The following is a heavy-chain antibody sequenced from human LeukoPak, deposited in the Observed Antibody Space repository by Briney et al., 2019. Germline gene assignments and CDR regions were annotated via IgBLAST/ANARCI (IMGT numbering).Heavy chain of an antibody. J-gene: IGHJ4*02. CDR1: GYTFTSYY. Sequence: GASVKVSCKASGYTFTSYYMHWVRQAPGQGLEWMGIINPSGGSTSYAQKFQGRVTMTRDTSTSTVYMELSSLRSEDTAVYYCARAEKYYDFWSGYYKPVYFDYWGQGTLVTVSS. D-gene: IGHD3-3*01. CDR3: ARAEKYYDFWSGYYKPVYFDY. CDR2: INPSGGST. V-gene: IGHV1-46*01.